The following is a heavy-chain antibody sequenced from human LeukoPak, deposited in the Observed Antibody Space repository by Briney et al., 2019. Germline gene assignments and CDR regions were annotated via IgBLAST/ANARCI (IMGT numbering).Heavy chain of an antibody. CDR2: IKSKTDGGTT. CDR3: TTDLGELLFENY. J-gene: IGHJ4*02. D-gene: IGHD1-26*01. Sequence: GGSLRLSCAASGFTFSNAWMSWVRQAPGKGLEWVGRIKSKTDGGTTDYAAPVKGRFTISRDDSKTTLYLQMNSLKTEDTAVYYCTTDLGELLFENYWGQGTLVTVSS. CDR1: GFTFSNAW. V-gene: IGHV3-15*01.